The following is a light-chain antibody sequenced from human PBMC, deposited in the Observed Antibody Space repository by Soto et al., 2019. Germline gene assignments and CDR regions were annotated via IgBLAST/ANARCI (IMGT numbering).Light chain of an antibody. J-gene: IGKJ1*01. CDR3: QEYNNWPTWT. Sequence: IVMTQSPATLSVSPGERATLSCRASQSVSNNLAWYQQKPGQAPRLLIYGASTRATGFPARFTGSGSGTDFTLTITSLQSEDFAVYYCQEYNNWPTWTFGQGTKVEIK. CDR2: GAS. CDR1: QSVSNN. V-gene: IGKV3-15*01.